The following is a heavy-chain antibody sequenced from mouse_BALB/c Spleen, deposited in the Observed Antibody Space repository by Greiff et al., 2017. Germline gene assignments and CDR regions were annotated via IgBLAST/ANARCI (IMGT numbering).Heavy chain of an antibody. CDR1: GYTFTDYN. Sequence: VQLQQSGPALVKPGASVKISCKASGYTFTDYNMHWVKQSHGKSLEWIGYIYPYNGGTGYNQKFKSKATLTVDNSSSTAYMELRSLTSEDSAVYYCAREGDYGNFFDYWGQGTTLTVSS. CDR3: AREGDYGNFFDY. CDR2: IYPYNGGT. D-gene: IGHD2-1*01. J-gene: IGHJ2*01. V-gene: IGHV1S29*02.